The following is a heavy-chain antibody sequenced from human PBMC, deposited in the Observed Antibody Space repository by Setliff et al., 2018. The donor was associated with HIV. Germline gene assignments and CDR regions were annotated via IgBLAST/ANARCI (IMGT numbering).Heavy chain of an antibody. CDR2: INWNGRST. CDR3: VRGSGYYYFDN. V-gene: IGHV3-20*04. Sequence: LSLSCEASGFTFDDYGMNWVRQAPGKGLEWVSGINWNGRSTGDADFVKGRFTISRDNAKNMLYLQMNSLSADDTAVYYCVRGSGYYYFDNWGQGALVTV. J-gene: IGHJ4*02. D-gene: IGHD3-22*01. CDR1: GFTFDDYG.